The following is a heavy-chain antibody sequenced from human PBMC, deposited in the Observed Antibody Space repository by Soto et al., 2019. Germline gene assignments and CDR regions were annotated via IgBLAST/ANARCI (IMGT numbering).Heavy chain of an antibody. CDR3: AKAPLTMVRGSLWCDY. D-gene: IGHD3-10*01. V-gene: IGHV3-23*01. Sequence: GGSLRLSCAASGFTFSSYAMSWVRQAPGKGLEWVSAISGSGGSTYYADSVKGRFTISRDNSKNTLYLQMNSLRAEDTAVYYCAKAPLTMVRGSLWCDYWGQGTLVTVSS. J-gene: IGHJ4*02. CDR1: GFTFSSYA. CDR2: ISGSGGST.